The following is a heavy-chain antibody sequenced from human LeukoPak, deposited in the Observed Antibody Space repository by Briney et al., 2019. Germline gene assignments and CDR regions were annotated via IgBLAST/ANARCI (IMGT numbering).Heavy chain of an antibody. J-gene: IGHJ6*03. CDR3: ARPNYDFWSGYYYYYMDV. CDR1: GGSISSYY. CDR2: IYYSGST. Sequence: SETLSLTRTVSGGSISSYYWSWIRQPPGKGLEWIGYIYYSGSTNYNPSLKSRVTISVDTSKNQFSLKLSSVTAADTAVYYCARPNYDFWSGYYYYYMDVWGKGTTVTVSS. D-gene: IGHD3-3*01. V-gene: IGHV4-59*08.